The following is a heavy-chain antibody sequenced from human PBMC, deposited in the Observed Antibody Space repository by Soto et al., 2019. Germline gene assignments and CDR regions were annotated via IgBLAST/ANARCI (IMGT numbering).Heavy chain of an antibody. CDR1: GGSIGTHVL. Sequence: PSETLSLTCDVSGGSIGTHVLWSCVRQPPGKGLEWIGEVYHNGLTDYNPSLRGRATMSADMSKNQFSLRVTSVTDADTAIYYCARDAALPGEANRFDYWGQGALVTVSS. CDR2: VYHNGLT. CDR3: ARDAALPGEANRFDY. D-gene: IGHD2-15*01. J-gene: IGHJ4*02. V-gene: IGHV4-4*02.